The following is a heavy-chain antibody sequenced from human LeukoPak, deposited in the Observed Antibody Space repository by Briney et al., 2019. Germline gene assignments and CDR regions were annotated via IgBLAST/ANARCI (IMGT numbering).Heavy chain of an antibody. CDR3: ARGSFRVFGVDKKRYWNY. V-gene: IGHV4-34*01. CDR2: INHSGST. J-gene: IGHJ4*02. D-gene: IGHD3-3*01. CDR1: GGSISGYY. Sequence: PSETLSLTCAVYGGSISGYYWSWIRQPPGKGLEWIGEINHSGSTNYNPSLKSRVTISVDTSKNQFSLKLSSVTAADTAVYYCARGSFRVFGVDKKRYWNYWGQGTLVTVSS.